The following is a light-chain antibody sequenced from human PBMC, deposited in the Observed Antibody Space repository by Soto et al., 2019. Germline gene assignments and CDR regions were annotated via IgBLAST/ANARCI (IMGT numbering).Light chain of an antibody. V-gene: IGLV6-57*02. Sequence: FMLTQPHSVSEAPGKTVNISCPGSSGSIASNYVQWYQQRPGSAPTTVIYKDDQRPSGVPDRFSGSIDSSSNSATLTVSELKTEDGADYYCQSYDSSNHVVFGGGTKLTVL. CDR1: SGSIASNY. J-gene: IGLJ2*01. CDR2: KDD. CDR3: QSYDSSNHVV.